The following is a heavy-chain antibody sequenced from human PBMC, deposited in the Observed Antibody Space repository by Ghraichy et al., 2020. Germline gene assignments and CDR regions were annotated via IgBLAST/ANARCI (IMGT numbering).Heavy chain of an antibody. CDR3: ANSWAPDFFDY. CDR1: GGSFSGYY. J-gene: IGHJ4*02. Sequence: SETLSLTCAVYGGSFSGYYWSWSRQPPGKGLEWIGEIDHSGSTKYNPSLKSRVPISEDTAKKHFSLKLSSVTAAATAVYYCANSWAPDFFDYWGQRTLVTVYS. CDR2: IDHSGST. V-gene: IGHV4-34*01. D-gene: IGHD1-26*01.